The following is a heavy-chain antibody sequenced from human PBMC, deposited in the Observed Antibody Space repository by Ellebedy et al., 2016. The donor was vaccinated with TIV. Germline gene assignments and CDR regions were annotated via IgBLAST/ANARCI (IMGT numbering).Heavy chain of an antibody. CDR1: GFTFSSDG. CDR3: AKAHESYSSGLGYFDL. CDR2: ISWNSGSI. J-gene: IGHJ2*01. V-gene: IGHV3-9*03. D-gene: IGHD6-19*01. Sequence: GGSLRLSCVVSGFTFSSDGMSWVRQAPGKGLEWVSGISWNSGSIGYADSVKGRFTISRDNAKNSLYLQMNSLRAEDMALYYCAKAHESYSSGLGYFDLWGRGTLVTVSS.